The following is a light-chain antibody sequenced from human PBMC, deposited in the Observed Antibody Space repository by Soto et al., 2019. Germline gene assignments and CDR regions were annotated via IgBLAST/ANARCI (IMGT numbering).Light chain of an antibody. CDR3: HQSYYIPGT. CDR1: RSISSY. CDR2: AAS. J-gene: IGKJ1*01. V-gene: IGKV1-39*01. Sequence: DIQMTQSPSSLSASVGDRVTITCRASRSISSYLNWYQQKPGKAPKLLIYAASSLQSGVPSRFSGSGSGTEFTLTISSLQPEDFAIYHCHQSYYIPGTFGQGTKVDI.